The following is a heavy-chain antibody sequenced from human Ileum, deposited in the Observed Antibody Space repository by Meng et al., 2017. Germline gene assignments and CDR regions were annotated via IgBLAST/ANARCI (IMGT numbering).Heavy chain of an antibody. CDR1: GGSFSGDNYY. V-gene: IGHV4-30-4*01. Sequence: QVQLQESGPGLVKPSQTLSLTCSASGGSFSGDNYYWTWIRQTPGKGLEWIGLTYYNGSPFYNPSLRSRVTISVDTSKDQFSLKLTSVTAADTAVYYCARERRHYYGSGSFDYWGQGILVTVSS. CDR3: ARERRHYYGSGSFDY. D-gene: IGHD3-10*01. J-gene: IGHJ4*02. CDR2: TYYNGSP.